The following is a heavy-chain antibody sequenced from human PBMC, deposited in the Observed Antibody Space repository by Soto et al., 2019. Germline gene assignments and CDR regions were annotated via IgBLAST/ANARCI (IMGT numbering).Heavy chain of an antibody. V-gene: IGHV3-7*01. CDR3: ARVGSSGWIYYYYYYMDV. J-gene: IGHJ6*03. Sequence: GGSLRLSCAASGFTFSSYWMSWVRQAPGKGLEWVANIKQDGSEKYYVDSVKGRFTISRDNAKNSLYLQMNSLRAEDTAVYYCARVGSSGWIYYYYYYMDVWGKGTTVTVSS. CDR1: GFTFSSYW. D-gene: IGHD6-19*01. CDR2: IKQDGSEK.